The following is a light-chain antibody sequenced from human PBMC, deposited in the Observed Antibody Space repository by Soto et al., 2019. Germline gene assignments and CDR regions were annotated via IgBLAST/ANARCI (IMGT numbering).Light chain of an antibody. CDR2: AAS. Sequence: DIQMTQSPSSLSASVRDRVTITCRASQTISTHLNWYQQKPGKSPKLLIYAASTLQSGVPSRFSVSGSGTDYTLTINSVQFSDFVTVYFQPSLSIPYTFGQGTNLEIK. V-gene: IGKV1-39*01. CDR1: QTISTH. CDR3: QPSLSIPYT. J-gene: IGKJ2*01.